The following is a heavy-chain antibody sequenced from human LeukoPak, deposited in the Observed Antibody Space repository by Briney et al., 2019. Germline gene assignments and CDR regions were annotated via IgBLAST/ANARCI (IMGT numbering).Heavy chain of an antibody. CDR3: ARGWELLRS. CDR1: GFTFSTYW. J-gene: IGHJ5*02. CDR2: IYSGGST. Sequence: GGSLRLSCAASGFTFSTYWMHWVRQAPGKGLEWVSVIYSGGSTYYADSVKGRFTISRDNSKNTLYLQMNSLRAEDTAVYYCARGWELLRSWGQGTLVTVSS. D-gene: IGHD1-26*01. V-gene: IGHV3-66*02.